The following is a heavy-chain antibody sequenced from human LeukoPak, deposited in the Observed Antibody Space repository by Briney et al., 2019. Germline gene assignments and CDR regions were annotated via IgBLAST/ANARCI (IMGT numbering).Heavy chain of an antibody. V-gene: IGHV1-3*03. CDR1: GYTFTSYA. CDR2: INAGNGNT. Sequence: GASVTVSCKASGYTFTSYAMHWVRQAPGQRLEWMGWINAGNGNTKYSQEFQGRVTITRDTSASTAYMELSSLRSEDMAVYYCARGGDSSGYYSPKYDYWGQGTLVTVSS. D-gene: IGHD3-22*01. CDR3: ARGGDSSGYYSPKYDY. J-gene: IGHJ4*02.